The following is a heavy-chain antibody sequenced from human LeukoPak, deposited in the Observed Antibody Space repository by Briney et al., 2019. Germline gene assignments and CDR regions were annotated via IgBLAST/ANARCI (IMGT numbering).Heavy chain of an antibody. J-gene: IGHJ6*03. D-gene: IGHD3-22*01. CDR2: IYHSGST. CDR3: ARGVSSGYYLLDYYYYYYMDV. V-gene: IGHV4-38-2*02. Sequence: SETLSLTCTVSGYSISSGYYWGWIRQPPGKGLEWIGSIYHSGSTYYNPSLKSRVTISVDTSKNQFSLKLSSVTAADTAVYYCARGVSSGYYLLDYYYYYYMDVWGKGTRSPSP. CDR1: GYSISSGYY.